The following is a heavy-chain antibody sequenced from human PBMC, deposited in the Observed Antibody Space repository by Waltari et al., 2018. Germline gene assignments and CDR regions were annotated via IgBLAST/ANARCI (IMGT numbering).Heavy chain of an antibody. Sequence: EVQLVESGGGLVQPGGSLRLSCAASGFTFSSYWMSWVRQAPGKGLEWVANIKQDGSEKYYVDSVKGRFTISRDNAKNSLYLQMNSLRAEDTAVYYCASALYSSGWYEGAFDIWGQGTMVTVSS. D-gene: IGHD6-19*01. CDR3: ASALYSSGWYEGAFDI. J-gene: IGHJ3*02. CDR1: GFTFSSYW. CDR2: IKQDGSEK. V-gene: IGHV3-7*01.